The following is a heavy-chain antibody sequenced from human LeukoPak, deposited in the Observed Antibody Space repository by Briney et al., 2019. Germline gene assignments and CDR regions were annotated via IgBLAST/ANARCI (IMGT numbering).Heavy chain of an antibody. CDR3: ARGGGYSSSWYQT. CDR2: INSDGSST. V-gene: IGHV3-74*01. J-gene: IGHJ4*02. D-gene: IGHD6-13*01. Sequence: GGSLRLSCAASGFTFSSYLMHWVRQAPGKGLVWVSRINSDGSSTSYADSVKGRFTISRDNAKNTLYLQMNSLRAEDTAVYYCARGGGYSSSWYQTWGQGTLVTVSS. CDR1: GFTFSSYL.